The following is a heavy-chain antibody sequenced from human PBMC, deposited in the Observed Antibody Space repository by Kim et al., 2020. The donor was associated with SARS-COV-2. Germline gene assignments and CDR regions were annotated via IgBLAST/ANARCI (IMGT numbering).Heavy chain of an antibody. CDR1: GFTFTIYD. Sequence: GGSLRLSCAASGFTFTIYDMTWVRQAPKKGLEWVSVLSGRSGNSYFADSVKGRFTVSSDNSKNTLYLQMNSLRAEDTAVYYCASRQGYGYALDVWGQGTTVIVSS. CDR2: LSGRSGNS. CDR3: ASRQGYGYALDV. V-gene: IGHV3-23*01. D-gene: IGHD6-13*01. J-gene: IGHJ6*02.